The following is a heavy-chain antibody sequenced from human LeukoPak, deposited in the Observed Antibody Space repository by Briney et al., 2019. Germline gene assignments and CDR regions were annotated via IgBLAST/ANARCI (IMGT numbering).Heavy chain of an antibody. J-gene: IGHJ3*02. D-gene: IGHD5-24*01. Sequence: PGGSLRLSCAVSGFTFSSYVMSWVRQAPGKGLEWVSTISGSGGGRYYADSVKGRFTISRDNSKNTMYLQMNSLRAEDTAVYYCARDRSTADRDGYTGRAFDIWGQGTMVTVSS. CDR1: GFTFSSYV. CDR3: ARDRSTADRDGYTGRAFDI. V-gene: IGHV3-23*01. CDR2: ISGSGGGR.